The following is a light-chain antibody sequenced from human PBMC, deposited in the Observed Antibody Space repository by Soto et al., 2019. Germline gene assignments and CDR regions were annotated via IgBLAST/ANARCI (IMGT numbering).Light chain of an antibody. V-gene: IGLV2-8*01. Sequence: QSVLTQPPSASGSPGQSVTISCTGTSSDFGGYNYVSWYQQHPGKAPKLMISEVSKRPSGVPDRFSGSKSGNTASLTVSGLQAEDEADYYCSSYAGSNNFVFGTGTKVTVL. CDR2: EVS. J-gene: IGLJ1*01. CDR3: SSYAGSNNFV. CDR1: SSDFGGYNY.